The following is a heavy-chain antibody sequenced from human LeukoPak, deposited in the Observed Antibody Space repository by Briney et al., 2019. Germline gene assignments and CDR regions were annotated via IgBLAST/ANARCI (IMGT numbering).Heavy chain of an antibody. CDR3: ARGPAVGATIGY. V-gene: IGHV3-53*05. Sequence: GGSLSLSCAASGFTVSNNYMSWVRQAPGEGLEWVSVIYSGGSTYYADSLKGRFTISRDNSKNTLYLQMNSLRAEDTAVYYCARGPAVGATIGYWGQGTLVTVSS. J-gene: IGHJ4*02. CDR1: GFTVSNNY. D-gene: IGHD1-26*01. CDR2: IYSGGST.